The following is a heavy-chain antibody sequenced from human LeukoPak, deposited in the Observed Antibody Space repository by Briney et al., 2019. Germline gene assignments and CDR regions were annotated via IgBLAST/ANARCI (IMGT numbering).Heavy chain of an antibody. D-gene: IGHD5-18*01. CDR2: ISSSGSTI. CDR1: GFTFSDYY. CDR3: ARFGYSYGYSGHGYYYYMDV. Sequence: GGSLSLSCAASGFTFSDYYMSWIRQAPGKGLEWVSYISSSGSTIYYADSVKGRFTISRDNAKNSLYLQMNSLRAEDTAVYYCARFGYSYGYSGHGYYYYMDVWGKGTTVTVSS. J-gene: IGHJ6*03. V-gene: IGHV3-11*01.